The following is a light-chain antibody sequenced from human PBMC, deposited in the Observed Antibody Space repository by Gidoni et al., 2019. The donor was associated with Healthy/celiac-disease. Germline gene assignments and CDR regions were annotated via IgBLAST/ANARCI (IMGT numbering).Light chain of an antibody. V-gene: IGLV3-1*01. J-gene: IGLJ1*01. CDR2: QAS. CDR3: QAWDSSLFYV. Sequence: SYELTQPPSVSVSPGQTASITCSGDKLGDKYACWYQQKPGQSPVLVIYQASKRPSGIPERFSGSNSGNTATLTISGTQAMDEADSYCQAWDSSLFYVFGTGTKVTVL. CDR1: KLGDKY.